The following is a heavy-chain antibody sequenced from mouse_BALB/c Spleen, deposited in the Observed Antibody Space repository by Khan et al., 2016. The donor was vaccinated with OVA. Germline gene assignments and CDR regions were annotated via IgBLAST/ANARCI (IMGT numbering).Heavy chain of an antibody. V-gene: IGHV1S56*01. CDR2: IYPGSFNT. CDR1: GYTFTTYY. D-gene: IGHD1-1*01. Sequence: QIQLVQSGPELVKPGASVRISCKASGYTFTTYYLHWVKQRPGQGLEWIGWIYPGSFNTNYNEKFKGKATLTADKSSNTAYMQLSSLTSEDSAVEFCAREDYCLGDAMDYWGQGTSVTVSS. J-gene: IGHJ4*01. CDR3: AREDYCLGDAMDY.